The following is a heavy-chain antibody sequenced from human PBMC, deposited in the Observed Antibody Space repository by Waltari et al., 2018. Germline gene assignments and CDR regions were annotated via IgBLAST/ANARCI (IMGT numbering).Heavy chain of an antibody. Sequence: QVQLQESGPGLVKPSETLSLTCAVSGGSISSNYWSWIRQSPGKGLEWIGYIYGGSGRTTYNPSLKSRVSISTDTSKNQFSLRLNSVTAAYTAVYYCVRHDYHDSGSYTASIDYWGQGVLVTVSS. D-gene: IGHD3-22*01. CDR2: IYGGSGRT. J-gene: IGHJ4*02. CDR1: GGSISSNY. V-gene: IGHV4-59*08. CDR3: VRHDYHDSGSYTASIDY.